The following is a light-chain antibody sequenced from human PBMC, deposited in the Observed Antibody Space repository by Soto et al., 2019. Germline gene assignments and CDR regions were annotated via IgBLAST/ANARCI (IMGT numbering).Light chain of an antibody. CDR3: QQYVRSLPIT. CDR2: AAS. Sequence: DIVLTQSPGTLSLSPGERATLSCRASQSVGSDYLAWYQQKPGQAPRLVIYAASTRATGIPDRFRGSGSGTAFILTLSRLVPEDFAVYYCQQYVRSLPITFGPGTKVDI. V-gene: IGKV3-20*01. CDR1: QSVGSDY. J-gene: IGKJ3*01.